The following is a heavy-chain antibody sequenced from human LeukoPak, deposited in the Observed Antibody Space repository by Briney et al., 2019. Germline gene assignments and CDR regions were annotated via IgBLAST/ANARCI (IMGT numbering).Heavy chain of an antibody. CDR3: ASPSKLVISRGGFDI. V-gene: IGHV4-39*01. CDR2: IYFSET. J-gene: IGHJ3*02. D-gene: IGHD3-22*01. Sequence: SETLSLTCTVSGASFSDTTYYWAWIRQPPGKGLEWIGSIYFSETKYNPSLKSRITMSGATSKNQFSLQLSSVTAADTAVYYCASPSKLVISRGGFDIWGQGTMVTVSA. CDR1: GASFSDTTYY.